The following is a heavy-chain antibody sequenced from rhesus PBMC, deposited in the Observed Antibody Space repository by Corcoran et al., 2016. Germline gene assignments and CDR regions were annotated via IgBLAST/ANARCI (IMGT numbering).Heavy chain of an antibody. D-gene: IGHD5-42*01. CDR1: GFTLSDYS. V-gene: IGHV3-116*02. J-gene: IGHJ4*01. Sequence: EVRLVESGGGLVRPGGSLRLSCAASGFTLSDYSMSWVRQAPGKGPGWVGFIRNKANGGTAEYDASVKGRFTISRDDSKSIASLQMNSLKTEDTAVYYCARHRGYSGYSLDYWGQGVLVTVSS. CDR3: ARHRGYSGYSLDY. CDR2: IRNKANGGTA.